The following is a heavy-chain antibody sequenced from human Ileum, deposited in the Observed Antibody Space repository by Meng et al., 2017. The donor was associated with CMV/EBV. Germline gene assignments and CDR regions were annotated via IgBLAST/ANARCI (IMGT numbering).Heavy chain of an antibody. CDR2: VSPDGTFI. V-gene: IGHV3-74*03. CDR3: ARDVSSIGDY. CDR1: GFIFRDYP. J-gene: IGHJ4*02. D-gene: IGHD6-6*01. Sequence: ESGGALVWPGVSRRLSCVGSGFIFRDYPMHWVRQAPGEGLLWLSRVSPDGTFITYVDSVKGRFSVSRDNAKNTLYLQMNSLRVEDTAVYYCARDVSSIGDYWGQGTLVTVSS.